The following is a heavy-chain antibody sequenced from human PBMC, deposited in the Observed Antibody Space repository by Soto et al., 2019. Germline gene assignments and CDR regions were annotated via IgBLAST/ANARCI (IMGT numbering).Heavy chain of an antibody. CDR3: ASAYYYGSGSYYNEETFWFDP. CDR1: GGTFSSYT. V-gene: IGHV1-69*02. D-gene: IGHD3-10*01. J-gene: IGHJ5*02. CDR2: IIPILGIA. Sequence: QVQLVQSGAEVKKPGSSVKVSCKASGGTFSSYTISWVRQAPGQGLEWMGRIIPILGIANYAQKFQGRVTITADKSTSTAYMELSSLRSEDTAVYYCASAYYYGSGSYYNEETFWFDPWGQGTLVTVSS.